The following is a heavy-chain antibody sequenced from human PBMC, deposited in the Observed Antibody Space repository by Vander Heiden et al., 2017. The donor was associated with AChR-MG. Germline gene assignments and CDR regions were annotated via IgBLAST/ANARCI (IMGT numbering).Heavy chain of an antibody. CDR2: NLHRGGT. CDR1: GDSINRSY. CDR3: ARHRDVLTGSFDS. J-gene: IGHJ4*02. Sequence: QVQLQESGPGLVRPSETLFLNCSVSGDSINRSYWSWVRQPPGKGLEWLGYNLHRGGTDYNPSLKSRLTLSVDTSKTLLSLELSSVTAADTAMYYCARHRDVLTGSFDSWGQGTLVTVSS. V-gene: IGHV4-59*08. D-gene: IGHD3-9*01.